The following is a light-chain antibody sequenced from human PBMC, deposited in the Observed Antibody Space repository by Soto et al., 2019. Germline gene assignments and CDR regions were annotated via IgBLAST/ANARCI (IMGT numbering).Light chain of an antibody. J-gene: IGKJ1*01. CDR3: QQYGSSRT. V-gene: IGKV3-20*01. Sequence: EIVLTQSPGTLSLSPGERATLSCRASQSVSSSYLAWYQQKPGQAPRLLIYGASSRATGIPDRFSGSGSGTDFALTISRLEPEDFAVYYWQQYGSSRTVGQGTKVEI. CDR2: GAS. CDR1: QSVSSSY.